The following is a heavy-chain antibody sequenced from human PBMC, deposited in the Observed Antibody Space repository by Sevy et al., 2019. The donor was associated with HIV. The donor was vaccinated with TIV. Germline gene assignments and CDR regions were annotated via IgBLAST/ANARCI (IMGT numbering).Heavy chain of an antibody. V-gene: IGHV1-69*13. D-gene: IGHD3-10*01. CDR1: GGTFSSYA. J-gene: IGHJ5*02. Sequence: ASVKVSCKASGGTFSSYAISWVRQAPGQGLEWMGRIIPIFGTANYAQKVQGRVTITADESTSTAYMELSSLRSEDTAVYYCAGGGTYYYGSGSYYNHGWFDPWGQGTLVTVSS. CDR2: IIPIFGTA. CDR3: AGGGTYYYGSGSYYNHGWFDP.